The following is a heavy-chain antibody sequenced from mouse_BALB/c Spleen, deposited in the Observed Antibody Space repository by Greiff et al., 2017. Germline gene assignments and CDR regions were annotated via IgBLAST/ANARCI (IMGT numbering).Heavy chain of an antibody. CDR3: ARESSGYYFDY. D-gene: IGHD3-1*01. Sequence: EVHLVESGGGLVQPGGSLKLSCAASGFTFSSYGMSWVRQTPDKRLELVATINSNGGSTYYPDSVKGRFTISRDNAKNTLYLQMSSLKSEDTAMYYCARESSGYYFDYWGQGTTLTVSS. V-gene: IGHV5-6-3*01. CDR1: GFTFSSYG. CDR2: INSNGGST. J-gene: IGHJ2*01.